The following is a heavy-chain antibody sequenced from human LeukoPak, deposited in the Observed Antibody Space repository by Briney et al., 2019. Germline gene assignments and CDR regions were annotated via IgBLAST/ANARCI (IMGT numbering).Heavy chain of an antibody. CDR1: GFTFSSYS. CDR2: ISSSSTI. D-gene: IGHD2-21*02. CDR3: ARDVVTEVVTLTTTDS. Sequence: PSGGSLRLSCAASGFTFSSYSMNWVRQAPGKGLEWVSYISSSSTIYYADSVKGRFTISRDNAKNSLYLQMNSLRAEDTAVYYCARDVVTEVVTLTTTDSWGQGTLVTVSS. V-gene: IGHV3-48*04. J-gene: IGHJ4*02.